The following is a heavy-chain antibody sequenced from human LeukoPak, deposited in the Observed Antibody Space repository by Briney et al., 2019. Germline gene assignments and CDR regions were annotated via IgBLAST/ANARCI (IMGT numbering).Heavy chain of an antibody. V-gene: IGHV4-39*01. CDR1: GGSISSSSYY. D-gene: IGHD2/OR15-2a*01. CDR3: VRYYNNFDY. CDR2: IYYSGST. J-gene: IGHJ4*02. Sequence: ETLSLTCTVSGGSISSSSYYWGWIRQPPGKGLEWIGSIYYSGSTYYNPSLKSRVTTSVDTSKNQFSLKLSSVTAADTAVYYCVRYYNNFDYWGQGTLVTVSS.